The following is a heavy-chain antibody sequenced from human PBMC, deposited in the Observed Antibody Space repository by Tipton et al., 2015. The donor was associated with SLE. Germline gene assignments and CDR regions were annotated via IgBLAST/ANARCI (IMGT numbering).Heavy chain of an antibody. D-gene: IGHD6-13*01. J-gene: IGHJ4*02. CDR2: ISGTGSTI. CDR3: ARAKSVAAALGY. CDR1: GFSFSSYE. Sequence: SLRLSCVASGFSFSSYEMNWVRQAPGKGLEWVSYISGTGSTIQYADSVKGRFTASRDNAKNSLYLQMTSLRVEDTAVYYCARAKSVAAALGYWGQGTLVTVSS. V-gene: IGHV3-48*03.